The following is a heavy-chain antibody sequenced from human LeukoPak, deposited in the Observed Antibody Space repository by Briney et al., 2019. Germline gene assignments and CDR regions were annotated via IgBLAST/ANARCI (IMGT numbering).Heavy chain of an antibody. D-gene: IGHD3-22*01. CDR1: GGSFSGYY. CDR2: INHSGST. CDR3: GYDSSGYYAG. Sequence: SETLSLTCAVYGGSFSGYYWSWIRQPPGKGLEWIGEINHSGSTNYNPSLKSRVTISVDTSKNQFSLKLSSVTAADTAVYYCGYDSSGYYAGWGQGTLVTVSS. V-gene: IGHV4-34*01. J-gene: IGHJ4*02.